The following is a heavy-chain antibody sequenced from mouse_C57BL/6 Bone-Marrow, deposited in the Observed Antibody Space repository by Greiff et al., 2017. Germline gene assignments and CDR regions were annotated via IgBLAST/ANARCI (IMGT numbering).Heavy chain of an antibody. CDR3: ARSIYYGLDY. CDR2: IYPRSGNT. D-gene: IGHD1-1*01. CDR1: GYTFTSYG. J-gene: IGHJ2*01. V-gene: IGHV1-81*01. Sequence: QVQLKESGAELARPGASVKLSCKASGYTFTSYGISWVKQRTGQGLEWIGEIYPRSGNTYYNEKFKGKATLTADNSSSTAYMELRSLTSEDSAVYFCARSIYYGLDYWGQGTTLTVSS.